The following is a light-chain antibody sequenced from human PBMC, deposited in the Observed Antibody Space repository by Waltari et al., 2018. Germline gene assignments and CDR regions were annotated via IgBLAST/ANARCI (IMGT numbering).Light chain of an antibody. V-gene: IGLV3-21*04. J-gene: IGLJ3*02. CDR3: QVWDSSGDHPGVYWV. Sequence: SYPLTQPPSVSVAPGKTARTTCGGNDIGSKSVHWYQQNPGQAPVLVIYYNSDRPSGIPERFSGSNSGNTATLTISRVEAGDEADYYCQVWDSSGDHPGVYWVFGGGTKLTVL. CDR1: DIGSKS. CDR2: YNS.